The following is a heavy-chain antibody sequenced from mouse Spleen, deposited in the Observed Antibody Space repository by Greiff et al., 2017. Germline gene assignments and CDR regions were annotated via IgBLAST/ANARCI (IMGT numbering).Heavy chain of an antibody. V-gene: IGHV3-6*01. J-gene: IGHJ2*01. Sequence: EVKLLESGPGLAKPSQSLSLTCSVTGYSITSGYYWNWIRQLPGNKLEWMGYISYDGSNNYNPSLKNRISITRDTSKNQFFLKLNSVTTEDTATYYCARAAGFDYWGQGTTLTVSS. CDR2: ISYDGSN. CDR3: ARAAGFDY. CDR1: GYSITSGYY.